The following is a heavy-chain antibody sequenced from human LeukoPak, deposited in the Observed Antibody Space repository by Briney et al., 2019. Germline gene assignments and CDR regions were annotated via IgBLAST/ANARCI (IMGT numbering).Heavy chain of an antibody. CDR3: NYYGSGSPDAFDF. V-gene: IGHV4-30-4*01. J-gene: IGHJ3*01. CDR2: IYNSGRT. D-gene: IGHD3-10*01. Sequence: SQTLSLTCIVSGGSISSSDDDWNWIRQPPGKGLEWFGYIYNSGRTYYNPSLKSRGTISVDKSKNQFSLKLSSVTAADTAVYYCNYYGSGSPDAFDFWGQGTMVTVSS. CDR1: GGSISSSDDD.